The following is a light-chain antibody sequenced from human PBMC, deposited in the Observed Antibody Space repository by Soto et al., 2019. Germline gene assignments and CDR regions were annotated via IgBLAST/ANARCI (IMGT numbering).Light chain of an antibody. Sequence: ETELPRSGETVSFSRGERSNSYCRSSQTGSSSYLAWYQQKPGQAPRLLIYGASSRATGIPDRFSGSGSGTDFTLSMSCLQSYGFAVYYCERSGSAPWRVGEGTKVDIK. CDR3: ERSGSAPWR. V-gene: IGKV3-20*01. CDR2: GAS. CDR1: QTGSSSY. J-gene: IGKJ1*01.